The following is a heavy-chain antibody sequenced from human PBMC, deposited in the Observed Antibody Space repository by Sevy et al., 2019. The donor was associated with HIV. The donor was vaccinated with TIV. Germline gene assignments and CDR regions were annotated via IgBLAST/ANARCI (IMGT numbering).Heavy chain of an antibody. CDR1: GFTIANYS. CDR2: FSFGCGRL. J-gene: IGHJ4*02. Sequence: GGSLRLSCAASGFTIANYSMSWVRQAPGKGLEWVSTFSFGCGRLNYADSVKGRLTISRDDSKNTLFLQMNSLRAEDTATYFCAREGCTQPHDYWGQGTLVTVSS. V-gene: IGHV3-23*01. CDR3: AREGCTQPHDY. D-gene: IGHD2-8*01.